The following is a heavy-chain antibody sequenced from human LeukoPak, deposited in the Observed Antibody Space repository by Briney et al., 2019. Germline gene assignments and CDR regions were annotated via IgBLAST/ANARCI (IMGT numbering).Heavy chain of an antibody. V-gene: IGHV4-39*01. Sequence: SETLSLTCTVSGGSISSSSYYWGWIRQPPGKGLEWIGNIYYSGSTYYNPSLKSRVTISVDTSKNQFSLTLSSVTAADTAVYYCARQPPLGSYWFFDLWGRGTLVTVSS. J-gene: IGHJ2*01. CDR1: GGSISSSSYY. CDR3: ARQPPLGSYWFFDL. D-gene: IGHD7-27*01. CDR2: IYYSGST.